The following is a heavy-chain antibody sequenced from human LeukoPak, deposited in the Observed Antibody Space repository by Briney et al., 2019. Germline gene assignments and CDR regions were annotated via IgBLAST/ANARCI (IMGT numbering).Heavy chain of an antibody. Sequence: LTGRSLRLSCAASGFTFDDYAMHWVRQAPGKGLEWVSGISWNSGSIGYADSVKGRFTISRDNAKNSLYLQMNSLRDEDTALYYCAKVYGKGVAGSTVWDYWGQGTLVTVSS. CDR1: GFTFDDYA. CDR2: ISWNSGSI. D-gene: IGHD6-19*01. CDR3: AKVYGKGVAGSTVWDY. J-gene: IGHJ4*02. V-gene: IGHV3-9*01.